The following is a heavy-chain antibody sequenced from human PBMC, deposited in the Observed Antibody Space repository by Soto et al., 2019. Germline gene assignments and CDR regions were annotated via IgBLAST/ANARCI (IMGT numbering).Heavy chain of an antibody. CDR2: IYHSGTF. J-gene: IGHJ4*01. CDR1: GGSISAAGDS. Sequence: PSETLSLTCAVSGGSISAAGDSWSWIRQPPGGGLEWIGYIYHSGTFLYNPSLKTRLTMSLDRSNNQFSLTLNSVTAADTAVYYCARMDIYTFGRLGFHYWGHGTLVTVSS. D-gene: IGHD2-2*03. V-gene: IGHV4-30-2*01. CDR3: ARMDIYTFGRLGFHY.